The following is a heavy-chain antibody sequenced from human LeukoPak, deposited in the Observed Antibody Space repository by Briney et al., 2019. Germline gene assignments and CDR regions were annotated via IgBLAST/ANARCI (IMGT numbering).Heavy chain of an antibody. Sequence: ASVKVSCKASGYTFTSYYMHWVRQAPGQGLEWMGIINPSGGSTSYAQKFQGRVTMTRDTSTSTVYMELSSLRSEDTAVYYCASLGRYYYGSGSPNSDYWGQGTLVTVSS. CDR3: ASLGRYYYGSGSPNSDY. J-gene: IGHJ4*02. CDR2: INPSGGST. V-gene: IGHV1-46*01. D-gene: IGHD3-10*01. CDR1: GYTFTSYY.